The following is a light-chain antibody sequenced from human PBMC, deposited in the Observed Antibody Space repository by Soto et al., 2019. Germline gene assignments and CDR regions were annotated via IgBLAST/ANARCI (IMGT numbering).Light chain of an antibody. Sequence: QSVLTQPASVSGSPGRSITISCTGTSSDVGSFNLVSWYQQHPGKAPKLVTYEDSKGASGVSNRFSGSKSGNTASLTISGLQAEDEADYYCCSYAGTRTSYVFGTGTKVTV. CDR3: CSYAGTRTSYV. CDR2: EDS. CDR1: SSDVGSFNL. V-gene: IGLV2-23*01. J-gene: IGLJ1*01.